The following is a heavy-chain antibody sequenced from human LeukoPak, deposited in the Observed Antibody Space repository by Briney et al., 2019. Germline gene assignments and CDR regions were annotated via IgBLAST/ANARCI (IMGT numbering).Heavy chain of an antibody. J-gene: IGHJ3*02. V-gene: IGHV1-46*01. Sequence: ASVKVSCKASGYTFTSYYMHWVRQAPGQGLKWMGIINPSGGSTSYAQKFQGRVTMTRDTSTSTVYMELSSLRSEDTAVYYCARASLIHDAFDIWGQGTMVTVSS. CDR1: GYTFTSYY. CDR3: ARASLIHDAFDI. CDR2: INPSGGST.